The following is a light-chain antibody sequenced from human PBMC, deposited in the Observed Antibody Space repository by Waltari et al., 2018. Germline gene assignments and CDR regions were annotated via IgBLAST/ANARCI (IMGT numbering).Light chain of an antibody. CDR1: QSVTNY. CDR3: QQRRDWPLT. J-gene: IGKJ4*01. Sequence: EIVLTQSPAILSLSPGERASLSCRASQSVTNYLAWHQQKPGQAPRLLIYNTSSRATGIPARFSGSGCGTDFTLTISSLEPEDFAVYYCQQRRDWPLTFGGGTKVEIK. V-gene: IGKV3-11*01. CDR2: NTS.